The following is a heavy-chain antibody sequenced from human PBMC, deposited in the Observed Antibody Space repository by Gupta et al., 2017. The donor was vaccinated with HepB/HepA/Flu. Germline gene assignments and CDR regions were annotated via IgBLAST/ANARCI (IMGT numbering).Heavy chain of an antibody. Sequence: QVQLQESGPGLVKPSQTLSLTCTVSGGSINSGGYYWSWIRQHPAKGLEWIGYIYYSGNAYYNPSLRSRVSISIDTSENQFSLKLSSVTAADTAVYYCARLSSMTIMNNAFDSGGQGTMGTV. D-gene: IGHD4-17*01. V-gene: IGHV4-31*03. CDR1: GGSINSGGYY. CDR3: ARLSSMTIMNNAFDS. J-gene: IGHJ3*02. CDR2: IYYSGNA.